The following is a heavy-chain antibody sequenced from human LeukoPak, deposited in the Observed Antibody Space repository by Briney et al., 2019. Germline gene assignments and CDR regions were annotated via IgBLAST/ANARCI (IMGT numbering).Heavy chain of an antibody. J-gene: IGHJ4*02. D-gene: IGHD3-3*01. V-gene: IGHV4-59*01. CDR2: IYYSGST. Sequence: SETLSLTCTVSGGSISSYYWSWIRQPPGKGLEWIGYIYYSGSTNYNPSLKSRVTISVDTSKNQFSLKLSSVTAADTAVYYCARAAGGDFWSGYFRSTTYYFDYWGQGTLVTVSS. CDR3: ARAAGGDFWSGYFRSTTYYFDY. CDR1: GGSISSYY.